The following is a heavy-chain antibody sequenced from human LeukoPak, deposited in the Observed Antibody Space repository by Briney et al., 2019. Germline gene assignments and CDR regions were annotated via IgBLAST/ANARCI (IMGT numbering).Heavy chain of an antibody. Sequence: SETLSLTCAVSSGSFSDYYWNWVRQSPGKGLEGIGEITHRGSGKYTSSLKFRVKIAVDTSKKPFSVTLTSLSPADTGVSYCPTLFLYQTPADSIGWSRVARGYLDSWGQGTRLTVS. CDR2: ITHRGSG. CDR3: PTLFLYQTPADSIGWSRVARGYLDS. CDR1: SGSFSDYY. J-gene: IGHJ4*03. D-gene: IGHD6-19*01. V-gene: IGHV4-34*01.